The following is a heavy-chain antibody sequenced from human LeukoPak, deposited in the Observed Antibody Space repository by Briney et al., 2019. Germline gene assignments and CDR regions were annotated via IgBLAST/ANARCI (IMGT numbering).Heavy chain of an antibody. CDR2: IYYSGST. CDR1: GGSISSSSYY. J-gene: IGHJ4*02. V-gene: IGHV4-30-4*08. CDR3: ARHGGYVGHDY. Sequence: PSETLSLTCTVSGGSISSSSYYWGWIRQPPGKGLEWIGYIYYSGSTYYNPSLKSRVTISVDTSKNQFSLKLSSVTAADTAVYYCARHGGYVGHDYWGQGTLVTVSS. D-gene: IGHD5-12*01.